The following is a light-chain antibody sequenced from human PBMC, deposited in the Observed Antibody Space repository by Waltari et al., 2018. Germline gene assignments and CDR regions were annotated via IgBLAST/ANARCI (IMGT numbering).Light chain of an antibody. J-gene: IGKJ1*01. V-gene: IGKV4-1*01. CDR3: HQYYATPPDGKT. Sequence: DIVMTQSPDSLAVSLGERATINCKSSQSVLYSYKNKNYLAWYQQKAGQPPKLLIDWASTRESWVPGRFSGSGSGTDFTLTISSLQAEDVAVYYCHQYYATPPDGKTFGQGTKVEIK. CDR1: QSVLYSYKNKNY. CDR2: WAS.